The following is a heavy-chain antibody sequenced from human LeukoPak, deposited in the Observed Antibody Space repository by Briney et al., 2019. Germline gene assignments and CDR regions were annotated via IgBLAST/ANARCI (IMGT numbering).Heavy chain of an antibody. Sequence: GGSLRLSCAASGFTFSSYGMHWVRQAPGKGLEWVAFIRYDGSNKYYADSVKGRFTISRDNAKNTVYLQMNSLRAEDTAVYYCTRDTLYCSGGYCYHDIWGQGTMVTVSS. J-gene: IGHJ3*02. D-gene: IGHD2-15*01. CDR3: TRDTLYCSGGYCYHDI. CDR2: IRYDGSNK. V-gene: IGHV3-30*02. CDR1: GFTFSSYG.